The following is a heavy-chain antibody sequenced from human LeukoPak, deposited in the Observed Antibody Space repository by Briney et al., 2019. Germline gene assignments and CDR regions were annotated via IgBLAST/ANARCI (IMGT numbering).Heavy chain of an antibody. J-gene: IGHJ4*02. D-gene: IGHD6-19*01. CDR3: ARGDSSGWSPFDY. V-gene: IGHV3-64*01. Sequence: GSLRLSCSASGFTFSSYAMHWVRPAPGKGLEYVSAISSNGGSTYYANSVKGRFTISRDNSKNTLYLQMGSLRAEDMAVYYCARGDSSGWSPFDYWGQGTLVTVSS. CDR1: GFTFSSYA. CDR2: ISSNGGST.